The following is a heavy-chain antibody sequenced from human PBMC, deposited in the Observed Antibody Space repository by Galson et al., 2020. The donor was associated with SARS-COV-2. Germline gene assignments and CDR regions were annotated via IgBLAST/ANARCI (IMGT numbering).Heavy chain of an antibody. V-gene: IGHV4-59*01. CDR3: ARGIYYYGSGSYSNWFDP. Sequence: SETLSLTCTVSGGSISSYYWSWIRQPPGKGLEWIGYIYYSGSTNYHPSLKSRVTISVDTSKNQFSLKLSSVTAADTAVYYCARGIYYYGSGSYSNWFDPWGQGTLVTVSS. CDR1: GGSISSYY. D-gene: IGHD3-10*01. CDR2: IYYSGST. J-gene: IGHJ5*02.